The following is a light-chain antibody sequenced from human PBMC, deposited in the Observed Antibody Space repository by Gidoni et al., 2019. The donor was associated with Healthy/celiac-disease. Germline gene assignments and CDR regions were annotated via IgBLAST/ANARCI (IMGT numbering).Light chain of an antibody. V-gene: IGKV1-27*01. CDR1: QGISNY. CDR3: QKYNSAPPST. Sequence: DIQMTQSPSSLSASVGDRVTITCRASQGISNYLAWYQHKPGKVPKLLIYAASTLQSGVPSRFSGSGSGTDFTLTISSLQPEDVATYYCQKYNSAPPSTFGPGTKVDIK. J-gene: IGKJ3*01. CDR2: AAS.